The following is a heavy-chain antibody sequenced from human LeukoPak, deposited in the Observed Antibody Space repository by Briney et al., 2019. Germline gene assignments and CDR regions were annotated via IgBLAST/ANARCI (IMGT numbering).Heavy chain of an antibody. V-gene: IGHV4-39*07. CDR1: GGSISSSSYY. CDR2: IYYSGST. D-gene: IGHD3-22*01. CDR3: ARGPNDDSSGYPFDY. J-gene: IGHJ4*02. Sequence: PSETLSLTCTVSGGSISSSSYYWGWIRQPPGKGLEWIGSIYYSGSTYYTPSLKSRVTISVDTSKNQFSLKLSSVTAADTAVYYCARGPNDDSSGYPFDYWGQGTLVTVSS.